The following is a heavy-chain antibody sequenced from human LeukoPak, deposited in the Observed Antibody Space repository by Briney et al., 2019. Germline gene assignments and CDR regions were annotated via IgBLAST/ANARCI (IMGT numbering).Heavy chain of an antibody. CDR1: GFTFSSYG. V-gene: IGHV3-33*01. D-gene: IGHD2-21*02. CDR3: AREAYCGGDCYSEVGFDAFDI. J-gene: IGHJ3*02. CDR2: IWYDGSNK. Sequence: GGSLRLSCAASGFTFSSYGMHWVRQAPGKGLEWVAVIWYDGSNKYYADSVKGRFTISRDNSKNTLYLQMNSLRAEDTAVYYCAREAYCGGDCYSEVGFDAFDIWGQGTMVTVSS.